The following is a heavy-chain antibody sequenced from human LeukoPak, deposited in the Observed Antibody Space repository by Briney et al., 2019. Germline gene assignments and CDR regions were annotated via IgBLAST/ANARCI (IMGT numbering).Heavy chain of an antibody. CDR1: GGSISSGGYY. CDR2: IYYSGST. D-gene: IGHD3-22*01. CDR3: ARIVAKVVTFDY. V-gene: IGHV4-31*03. J-gene: IGHJ4*02. Sequence: SETLSLTCTVSGGSISSGGYYWSWLRQHPGTGLEWIGYIYYSGSTYYNPSLKSRVTISVDTSKNQFSLKLSSVTAADTAVYYCARIVAKVVTFDYWGQGTLVTVSS.